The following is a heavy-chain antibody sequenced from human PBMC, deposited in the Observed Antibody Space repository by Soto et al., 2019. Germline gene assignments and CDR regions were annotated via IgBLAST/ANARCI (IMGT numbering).Heavy chain of an antibody. Sequence: GASVKVSCKASGYTFTSYGISWVRQAPGQGLEWMGWISAYNGNTNYAQKLQGRVTMTTDTSTSTAYMELRSLRSDDTAVYYCARDDTDCSGGSCYSHYYYYMDVWGKGTTVTVSS. CDR3: ARDDTDCSGGSCYSHYYYYMDV. V-gene: IGHV1-18*01. D-gene: IGHD2-15*01. CDR2: ISAYNGNT. CDR1: GYTFTSYG. J-gene: IGHJ6*03.